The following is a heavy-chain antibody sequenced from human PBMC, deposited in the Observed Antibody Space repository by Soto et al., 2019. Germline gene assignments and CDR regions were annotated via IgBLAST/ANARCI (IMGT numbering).Heavy chain of an antibody. D-gene: IGHD3-22*01. CDR1: GFTCSGHW. J-gene: IGHJ3*02. Sequence: GGSLRLCCAAAGFTCSGHWMSWVRQAPGKGLEWVSAISGSGGSTYYADSVKGRFTISRDNSKNTLYLQMNSLRAEDTAVYYCAKATRYYDSSGWDAFDIWGQGTMVTVSS. V-gene: IGHV3-23*01. CDR3: AKATRYYDSSGWDAFDI. CDR2: ISGSGGST.